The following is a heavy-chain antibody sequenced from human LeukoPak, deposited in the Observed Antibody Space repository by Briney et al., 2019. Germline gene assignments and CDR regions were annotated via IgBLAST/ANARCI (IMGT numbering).Heavy chain of an antibody. V-gene: IGHV4-30-4*01. J-gene: IGHJ6*03. D-gene: IGHD5-18*01. Sequence: SETLSLTCTVSGGSISSGDYYWSWIRQPPGKGLEWIGYIYYSGSTYYNPSLKSRVTISVDTYKNQFSLKLSSVTAADTAVYYCARVFSAGYSYGYYYYYYMDVWGKGTTVTVSS. CDR1: GGSISSGDYY. CDR2: IYYSGST. CDR3: ARVFSAGYSYGYYYYYYMDV.